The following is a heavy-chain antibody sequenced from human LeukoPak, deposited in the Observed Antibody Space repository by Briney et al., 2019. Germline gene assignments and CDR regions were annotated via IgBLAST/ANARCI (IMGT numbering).Heavy chain of an antibody. CDR3: AKVPFASGWYEPDAFDI. CDR2: ISGSGGST. Sequence: GGSLRLSCAASGFTFSSYAMSWVRQAPGKGLEWVSAISGSGGSTYYADSVKGRFTISRDNPKNTLYLQMNSLRAEDTAVYYCAKVPFASGWYEPDAFDIWGQGTMVTVSS. D-gene: IGHD6-19*01. J-gene: IGHJ3*02. V-gene: IGHV3-23*01. CDR1: GFTFSSYA.